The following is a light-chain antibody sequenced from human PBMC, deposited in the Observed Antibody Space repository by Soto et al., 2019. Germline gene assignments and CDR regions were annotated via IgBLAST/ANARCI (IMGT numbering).Light chain of an antibody. V-gene: IGKV1-5*03. Sequence: DIQMTQSPSTLSASVGDRVTITCRASQNINSALVWYQQKPGKAPNLLIYKASSLESGVPLRFSGSGSVTEFTLTISSLQPEDFATYYCQQHNSYPRTFGQGTKVEIK. CDR3: QQHNSYPRT. CDR2: KAS. CDR1: QNINSA. J-gene: IGKJ1*01.